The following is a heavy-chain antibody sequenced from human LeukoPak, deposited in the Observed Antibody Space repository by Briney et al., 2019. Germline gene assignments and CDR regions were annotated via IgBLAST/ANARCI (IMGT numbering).Heavy chain of an antibody. CDR3: VMGGFYHGSGTYYQPHFDN. D-gene: IGHD3-10*01. V-gene: IGHV3-23*01. J-gene: IGHJ4*02. CDR2: ISGSGGTT. CDR1: GFTFSSYA. Sequence: GGSLRLSCAASGFTFSSYAMSWVRQAPGKGLEWVSSISGSGGTTYYVDSVKGRFTISRDNSKNTLALQMNSLRADDTAVYYCVMGGFYHGSGTYYQPHFDNWGQGTLVTVSS.